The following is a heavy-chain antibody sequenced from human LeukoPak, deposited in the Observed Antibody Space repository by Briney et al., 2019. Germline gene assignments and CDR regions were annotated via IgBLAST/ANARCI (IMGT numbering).Heavy chain of an antibody. V-gene: IGHV1-18*01. D-gene: IGHD1-26*01. CDR2: ISAYNGNT. Sequence: ASVKVSCKASGYTFTSYGISWVRQAPGQGLEWMGWISAYNGNTNYAQKLQGRVTMTTDTSTSTAYMELRSLRSDDTAVYYCARDQTSVKGGDNWFDPWGQGTLVTVSS. CDR3: ARDQTSVKGGDNWFDP. CDR1: GYTFTSYG. J-gene: IGHJ5*02.